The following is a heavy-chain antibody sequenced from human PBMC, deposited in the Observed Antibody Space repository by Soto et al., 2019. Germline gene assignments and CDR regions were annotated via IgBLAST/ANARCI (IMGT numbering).Heavy chain of an antibody. CDR2: IRVYNGNA. V-gene: IGHV1-18*01. Sequence: QVQLVQSEPEVKKPGASVKVSCKVSGDTFSSNVITWVRQAPGQGLEWMGWIRVYNGNADYAQNLQGRVTMTTDTSTNTAYMELRSLRFDDTAVYYCAQGRGAYWGRGTLVTVTS. CDR3: AQGRGAY. J-gene: IGHJ4*02. CDR1: GDTFSSNV. D-gene: IGHD3-10*01.